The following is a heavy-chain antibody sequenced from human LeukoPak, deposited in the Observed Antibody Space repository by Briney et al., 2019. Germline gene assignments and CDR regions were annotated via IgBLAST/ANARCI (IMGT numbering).Heavy chain of an antibody. J-gene: IGHJ3*02. CDR2: MNPNSGNT. CDR1: GYTFTSYD. Sequence: ASVKVSCKASGYTFTSYDINWVRQATGLGLEWMGWMNPNSGNTGYAQKFQGRVTMTRNTSISTAYMELSSLRSEDTAVYYCARAHYGSGSYSAFDIWGQGTMVTVSS. D-gene: IGHD3-10*01. CDR3: ARAHYGSGSYSAFDI. V-gene: IGHV1-8*01.